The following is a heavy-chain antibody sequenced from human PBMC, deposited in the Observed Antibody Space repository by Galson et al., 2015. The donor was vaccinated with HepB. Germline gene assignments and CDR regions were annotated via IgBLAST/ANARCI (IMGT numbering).Heavy chain of an antibody. Sequence: SVKVSCKASGGTFSSYAMSWVRQAPGQGLEWMGRIIPIVGTANYAQKFQGRVTITTDESTSTAYMELSSLRSEDTAVYYCALHSGSYYYYYYTDVWGKGTTVTVSS. CDR2: IIPIVGTA. V-gene: IGHV1-69*05. D-gene: IGHD1-26*01. CDR1: GGTFSSYA. J-gene: IGHJ6*03. CDR3: ALHSGSYYYYYYTDV.